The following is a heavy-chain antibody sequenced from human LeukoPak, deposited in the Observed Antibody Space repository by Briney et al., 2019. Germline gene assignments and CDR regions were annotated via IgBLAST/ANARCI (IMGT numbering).Heavy chain of an antibody. CDR2: IRYDGSNK. D-gene: IGHD3-10*01. Sequence: PGGSLRLSCAASGFTFSSYGMHWVRQAPGKGLEWVAFIRYDGSNKYYADSVKGRFTISRDNSKNTLYLQMNSLRAEDTAVYYCAKDFHASYYYGSETYYFDYWGQGTLVTVSS. V-gene: IGHV3-30*02. CDR1: GFTFSSYG. J-gene: IGHJ4*02. CDR3: AKDFHASYYYGSETYYFDY.